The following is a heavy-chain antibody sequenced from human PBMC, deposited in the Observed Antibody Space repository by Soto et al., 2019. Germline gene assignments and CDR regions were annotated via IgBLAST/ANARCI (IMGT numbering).Heavy chain of an antibody. J-gene: IGHJ5*02. V-gene: IGHV4-59*01. CDR2: IFYTGNT. CDR3: ARDSGYNYGYFRWFDP. Sequence: KGLEWIGHIFYTGNTNYNPALESRVTISVDTSKNQFSLKLSSVTAADTAFYYCARDSGYNYGYFRWFDPWGQGTLVTVSS. D-gene: IGHD5-18*01.